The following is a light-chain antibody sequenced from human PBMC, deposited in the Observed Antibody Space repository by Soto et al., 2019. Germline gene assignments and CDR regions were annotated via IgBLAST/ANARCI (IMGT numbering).Light chain of an antibody. CDR1: QSISSW. Sequence: DIQMTQSPSTLSASVGDRVTITCRASQSISSWLAWYQQKPGKAPKLLIYKASNLESGVPSRFSGSGSGTXXXXXXXXXQPDDFAXXXXXQYNFYSRTFGQGTKVEIK. CDR2: KAS. V-gene: IGKV1-5*03. J-gene: IGKJ1*01. CDR3: XQYNFYSRT.